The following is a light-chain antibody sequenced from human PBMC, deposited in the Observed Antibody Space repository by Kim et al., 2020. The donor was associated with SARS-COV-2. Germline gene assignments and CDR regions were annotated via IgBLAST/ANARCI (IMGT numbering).Light chain of an antibody. CDR2: KAS. V-gene: IGKV1-5*03. Sequence: ASVGDRVTITCRASQSISSWLAWYQKKPGKAPKVLIYKASGLESWVPSRFSGSGSGTEFTLTISSLQPDDFATYYCQQYNSYSLTFGQGTKVDI. CDR1: QSISSW. CDR3: QQYNSYSLT. J-gene: IGKJ1*01.